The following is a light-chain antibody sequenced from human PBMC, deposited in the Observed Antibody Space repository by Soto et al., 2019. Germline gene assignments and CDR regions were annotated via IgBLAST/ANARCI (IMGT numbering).Light chain of an antibody. CDR1: SSNIGAPYN. J-gene: IGLJ3*02. CDR3: QSFDFSLSWV. CDR2: ANS. Sequence: QSVLTQPPSVSGAAGRRVTISCTGCSSNIGAPYNVHWYQKHPGTAPKLLIYANSNRPSGVPDRFSGSKSGTSASLAITGLQAEDGSDYYCQSFDFSLSWVFGGGTKLTV. V-gene: IGLV1-40*01.